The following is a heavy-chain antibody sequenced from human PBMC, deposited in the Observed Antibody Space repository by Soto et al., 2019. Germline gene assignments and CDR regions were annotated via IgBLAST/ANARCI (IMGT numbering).Heavy chain of an antibody. V-gene: IGHV3-53*01. CDR3: ARDWNGDKYFDF. J-gene: IGHJ4*02. Sequence: DVQLVKSGGGLIQPGGSLRLSCAASGITATNGHMNWVRQAPGKGLEWVSVIYSDDNTNYADAVKGRFTISRDTSKNTEYLQMNSLRAEDTAVYYCARDWNGDKYFDFWDQGSLVTVSS. CDR1: GITATNGH. CDR2: IYSDDNT. D-gene: IGHD4-17*01.